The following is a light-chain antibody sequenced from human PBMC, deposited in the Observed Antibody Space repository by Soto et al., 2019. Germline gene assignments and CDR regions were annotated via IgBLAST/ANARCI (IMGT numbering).Light chain of an antibody. Sequence: ETVMTQSPATLSVSTGERATLSCRASQSVSSNLAWYQQKPGQAPRLLIYAASTRASGIPARFSGSGSGTEFTLTISSLQSEDFAVYYCQQYNNWPPWTFGQGTKVDI. CDR3: QQYNNWPPWT. CDR2: AAS. J-gene: IGKJ1*01. CDR1: QSVSSN. V-gene: IGKV3-15*01.